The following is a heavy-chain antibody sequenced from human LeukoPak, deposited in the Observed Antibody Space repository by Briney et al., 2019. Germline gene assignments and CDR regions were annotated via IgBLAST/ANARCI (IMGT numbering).Heavy chain of an antibody. CDR2: INSDERGT. CDR3: AGAAASSRGFEY. D-gene: IGHD6-13*01. CDR1: GFTFSSYW. J-gene: IGHJ4*02. V-gene: IGHV3-74*01. Sequence: PGGSLRLSCAASGFTFSSYWMHWVRQTPGKGLMWVSRINSDERGTTYADSVRGRFTISRDNAKSTLYLQMNSLRAEDTAVYYCAGAAASSRGFEYWGQGTLVTVSS.